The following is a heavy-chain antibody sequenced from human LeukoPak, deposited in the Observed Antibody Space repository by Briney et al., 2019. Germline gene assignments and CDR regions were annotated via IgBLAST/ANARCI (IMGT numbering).Heavy chain of an antibody. J-gene: IGHJ4*02. CDR1: GYTFTGYY. CDR2: INAYNGNT. CDR3: ARGEKPYDY. Sequence: EASVKVSCKASGYTFTGYYMHWVRQAPGQGLEWMGWINAYNGNTNDAQKFQGRVTMTTDTSTSTAYMELRSLRSDDMAVYYCARGEKPYDYWGQGTLVSVSS. V-gene: IGHV1-18*03. D-gene: IGHD1-26*01.